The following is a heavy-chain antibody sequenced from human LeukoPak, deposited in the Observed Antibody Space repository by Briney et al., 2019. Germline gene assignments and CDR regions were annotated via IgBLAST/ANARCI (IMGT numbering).Heavy chain of an antibody. J-gene: IGHJ4*02. CDR1: GFSFMNAW. CDR2: IKSNADGGTP. D-gene: IGHD2/OR15-2a*01. CDR3: TTFYHEYSPY. V-gene: IGHV3-15*01. Sequence: GGSLRLSCAASGFSFMNAWMIWGRQAPGKGLEGVGRIKSNADGGTPDYAAPARGRFTISRDDSKNTLYLQMNSLKTEDTAVYYCTTFYHEYSPYWGRGTLVTVSS.